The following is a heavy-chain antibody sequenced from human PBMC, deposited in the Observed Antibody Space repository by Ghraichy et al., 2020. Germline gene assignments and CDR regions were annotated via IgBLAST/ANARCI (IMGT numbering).Heavy chain of an antibody. D-gene: IGHD6-6*01. CDR2: IYSGGST. CDR1: GFTVSSNY. CDR3: AREGHSSSFDY. Sequence: GGSLRLSCAASGFTVSSNYMSWVRQAPGKGLEWVSVIYSGGSTYYADSVKGRFTISRDNSKNTLYLQMNSLRAEDTAVYYCAREGHSSSFDYWGQGTLVTVSS. J-gene: IGHJ4*02. V-gene: IGHV3-53*01.